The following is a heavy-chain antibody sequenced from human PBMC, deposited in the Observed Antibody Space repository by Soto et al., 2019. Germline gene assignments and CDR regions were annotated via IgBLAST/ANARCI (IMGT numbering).Heavy chain of an antibody. CDR2: IYYSGST. CDR3: AREGGSGSSRYYGMDV. CDR1: GGSISSGDYY. J-gene: IGHJ6*02. V-gene: IGHV4-30-4*01. D-gene: IGHD3-10*01. Sequence: SETLSLTCTVSGGSISSGDYYWSWIRQPPGKGLEWIGYIYYSGSTYYNPSLKSRVTISVDTSKNQFSLKLSSVTAADTAVYYCAREGGSGSSRYYGMDVWGQGTTVTVSS.